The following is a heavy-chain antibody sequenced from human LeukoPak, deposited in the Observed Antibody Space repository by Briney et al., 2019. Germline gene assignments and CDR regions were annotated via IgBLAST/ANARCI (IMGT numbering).Heavy chain of an antibody. CDR3: ARDRDSSSHFGY. J-gene: IGHJ4*02. CDR2: IYSSGAT. Sequence: GGSLRLSCAASGVTVSSNYMSWVRQAAGRGLAWVSVIYSSGATFYADSVKGRFTISRDNSKNTLYLQMNSLRAEDTAVYYCARDRDSSSHFGYWGQGTLVTVSS. V-gene: IGHV3-66*01. D-gene: IGHD6-13*01. CDR1: GVTVSSNY.